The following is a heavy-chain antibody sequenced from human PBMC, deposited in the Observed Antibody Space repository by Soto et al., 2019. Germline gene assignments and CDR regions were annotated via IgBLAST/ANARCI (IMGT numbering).Heavy chain of an antibody. V-gene: IGHV3-23*01. CDR1: GFTFSSYA. CDR3: AKKIVWEAYWYFDL. D-gene: IGHD1-26*01. J-gene: IGHJ2*01. Sequence: GGSLRHSCAASGFTFSSYAMSWVRQAPGKELEWVSAISGRGGSTYYADSVKGRFTISRDNSKNTLYLQMNSLRAEDTAVYYCAKKIVWEAYWYFDLWGRGTLVTVSS. CDR2: ISGRGGST.